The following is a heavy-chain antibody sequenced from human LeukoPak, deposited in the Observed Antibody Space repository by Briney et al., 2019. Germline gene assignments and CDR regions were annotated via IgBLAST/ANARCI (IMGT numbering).Heavy chain of an antibody. D-gene: IGHD1-26*01. CDR1: GFTFSSYS. V-gene: IGHV3-48*01. J-gene: IGHJ4*02. CDR3: ARAYTGNYYPDY. CDR2: ISSSSGNI. Sequence: GGSLRLSCAVSGFTFSSYSMNWVRQAPGKGREWVSYISSSSGNIYYADSVKGRFTISRDNAKNSLFLQMNSLRAEDTAVYYCARAYTGNYYPDYWGQGTLVTVSS.